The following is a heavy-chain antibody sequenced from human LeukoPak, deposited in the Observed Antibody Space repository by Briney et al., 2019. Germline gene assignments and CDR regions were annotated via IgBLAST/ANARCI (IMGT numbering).Heavy chain of an antibody. CDR2: MNPNSGNT. CDR3: ARGGGGIFGVAIRRDWFDP. D-gene: IGHD3-3*01. V-gene: IGHV1-8*02. CDR1: GYTFTSYD. Sequence: ASVKVSCKASGYTFTSYDINWVRQATGQGLEWMGWMNPNSGNTGYAQKFQGRVTMTTDTSTSTAYMELRSLRSDDTAVYYCARGGGGIFGVAIRRDWFDPWGQGTLVTVSS. J-gene: IGHJ5*02.